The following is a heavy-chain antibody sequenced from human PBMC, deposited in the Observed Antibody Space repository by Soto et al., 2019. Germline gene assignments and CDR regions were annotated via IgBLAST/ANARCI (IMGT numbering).Heavy chain of an antibody. V-gene: IGHV3-15*01. D-gene: IGHD3-9*01. CDR3: TTNVLRYFDWLLSEAFYGMDV. J-gene: IGHJ6*02. Sequence: PGWSLRLSCASSVFTFINAWMSWVRQAPGKGLEWVGRIKSKTDGGTTDYAAPVKGRFTISRDDSKNTLYLQMNSLKTEDTAVYYCTTNVLRYFDWLLSEAFYGMDVWGQGTTVTVSS. CDR2: IKSKTDGGTT. CDR1: VFTFINAW.